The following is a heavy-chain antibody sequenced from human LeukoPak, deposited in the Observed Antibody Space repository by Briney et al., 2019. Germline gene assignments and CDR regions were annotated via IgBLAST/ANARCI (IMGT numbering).Heavy chain of an antibody. CDR3: AAQGGSGDIRY. CDR2: IKRIIAGGTT. J-gene: IGHJ4*02. CDR1: GSFVSSAC. V-gene: IGHV3-15*01. D-gene: IGHD4-17*01. Sequence: GGSLSFYCAGSGSFVSSACMTWVRRPPGKGLEWVGRIKRIIAGGTTDYAAPVKGRCTVSRDDSISTLYLQMSSLKTEDTAVYYCAAQGGSGDIRYRGQGTLVTVSS.